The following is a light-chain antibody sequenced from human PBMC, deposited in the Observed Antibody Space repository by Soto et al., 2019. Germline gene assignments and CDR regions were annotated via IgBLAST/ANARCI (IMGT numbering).Light chain of an antibody. CDR2: SAS. CDR3: QQYNNWPWT. J-gene: IGKJ1*01. V-gene: IGKV3-15*01. Sequence: EIVMTQSPATLSVSPGGIATLSCRASQSISDTLAWYQQKPGQAPRILIYSASRRATGFPGRFSGSGSGTDFTLTISSLQSEDLAVYYCQQYNNWPWTFGQGTKVDIK. CDR1: QSISDT.